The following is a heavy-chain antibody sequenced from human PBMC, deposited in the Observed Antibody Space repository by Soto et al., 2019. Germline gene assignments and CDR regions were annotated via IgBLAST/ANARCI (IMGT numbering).Heavy chain of an antibody. CDR1: GGTFSSYS. D-gene: IGHD1-26*01. CDR3: ARDGGRHSGGIDY. V-gene: IGHV1-69*01. J-gene: IGHJ4*02. Sequence: QVQLVQSGAEVKKPGSSVKVSCKASGGTFSSYSINWVRQAPGQGLEWMGEIIPIFGTANYAQKFQGRVTITADESTSTAYMGLSSRRSEDTAVYYCARDGGRHSGGIDYWGQGTLVTVSS. CDR2: IIPIFGTA.